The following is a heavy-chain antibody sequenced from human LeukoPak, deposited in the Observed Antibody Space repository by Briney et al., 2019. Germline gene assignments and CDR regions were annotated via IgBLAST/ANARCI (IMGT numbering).Heavy chain of an antibody. CDR1: GFTFDDYG. J-gene: IGHJ4*02. V-gene: IGHV3-20*04. Sequence: GGSLRLSSAASGFTFDDYGMSWVRQAPGKGLEWVSGINWNGGSTGYADSVKGRFTISRDNAKNSLYLQMNSLRAEDTALYYCAREGITGTTGGDFDYWGQGTLVTVSS. CDR2: INWNGGST. CDR3: AREGITGTTGGDFDY. D-gene: IGHD1-7*01.